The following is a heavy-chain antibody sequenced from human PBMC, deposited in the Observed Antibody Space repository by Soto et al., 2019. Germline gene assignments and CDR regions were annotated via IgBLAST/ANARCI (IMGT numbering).Heavy chain of an antibody. Sequence: QVQLQQWGAGLLKPSETLSLTCAVYGGSFSGYYWSWIRQPPGKGLEWIGEINHSGSTNYNPSLKRRVTISVDTSKNQFSLKLSSVTAADTAVYYCARAGIAARPPYYYYYGMDVWGQGTTVTVSS. CDR3: ARAGIAARPPYYYYYGMDV. CDR1: GGSFSGYY. J-gene: IGHJ6*02. CDR2: INHSGST. D-gene: IGHD6-6*01. V-gene: IGHV4-34*01.